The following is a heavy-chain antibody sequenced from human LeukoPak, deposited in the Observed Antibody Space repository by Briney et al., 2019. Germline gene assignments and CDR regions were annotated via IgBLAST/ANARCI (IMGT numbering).Heavy chain of an antibody. V-gene: IGHV3-23*01. J-gene: IGHJ4*02. D-gene: IGHD3-22*01. CDR2: ISGSGADT. CDR3: ATSRDFYDTSGYYPYYFDC. Sequence: GGSLRLSCAASGFSFSNYAMRWVRQAPGKGLEWVSGISGSGADTYYADSVRGRFTISRDNSKNTLYLQMNSLRVEDTAVYYCATSRDFYDTSGYYPYYFDCWGQGTLVTVSS. CDR1: GFSFSNYA.